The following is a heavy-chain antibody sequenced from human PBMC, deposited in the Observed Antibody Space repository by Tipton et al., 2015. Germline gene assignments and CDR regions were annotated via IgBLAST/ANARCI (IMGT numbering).Heavy chain of an antibody. Sequence: SLRLSCAASGFTFSDYYMSWIRQAPGKGLEWLSYISGSGSTIYYADSVKGRFTISRDYAKNSLYLQMNSLRAEDTAVYYCARGLLLWFGMSDYWGRGTLVTVSS. CDR2: ISGSGSTI. CDR3: ARGLLLWFGMSDY. CDR1: GFTFSDYY. V-gene: IGHV3-11*01. D-gene: IGHD3-10*01. J-gene: IGHJ4*02.